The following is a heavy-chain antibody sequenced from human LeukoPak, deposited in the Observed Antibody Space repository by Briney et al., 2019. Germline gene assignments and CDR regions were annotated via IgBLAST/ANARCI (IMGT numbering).Heavy chain of an antibody. J-gene: IGHJ4*02. Sequence: PGGSLRLSCAASGFTFSTYSMNWLRQAPGKGLECVASISQDGTKQYYVDSVRGRFTISRDDAKNSVYLQMNNLRVQDTAVYYCVRRNLFDYWGQGTLVTVSS. CDR1: GFTFSTYS. CDR3: VRRNLFDY. V-gene: IGHV3-7*03. CDR2: ISQDGTKQ.